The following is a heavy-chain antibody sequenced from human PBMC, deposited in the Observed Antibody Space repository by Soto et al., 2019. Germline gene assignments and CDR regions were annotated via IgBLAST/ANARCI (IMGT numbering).Heavy chain of an antibody. V-gene: IGHV1-69*06. Sequence: QVQLVQSGAEVRKPGSSVKVSCEASGGSFNNYVISWLRQAPGQGLEWMGGIIPNYEAANYAQKFRGRLTLTADKATNKAYMELNSLRPEDTATYYCARYWNAGTLYGAFDIWGQGTTVIVS. D-gene: IGHD4-17*01. CDR3: ARYWNAGTLYGAFDI. J-gene: IGHJ3*02. CDR1: GGSFNNYV. CDR2: IIPNYEAA.